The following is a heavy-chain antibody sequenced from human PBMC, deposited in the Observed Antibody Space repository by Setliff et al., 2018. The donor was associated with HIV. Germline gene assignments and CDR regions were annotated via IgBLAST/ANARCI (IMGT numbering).Heavy chain of an antibody. CDR3: ARRSGAAVFYYFDY. CDR2: ICYSATT. CDR1: GGSIGSYC. D-gene: IGHD6-13*01. Sequence: SETLSLTCTVSGGSIGSYCWSWIRRPPGKGLEWIGTICYSATTNYNPSLKNRVAISVDTSKNQFSLKLTSVTPADTAVYYCARRSGAAVFYYFDYWGQGTLVTVSS. J-gene: IGHJ4*02. V-gene: IGHV4-59*01.